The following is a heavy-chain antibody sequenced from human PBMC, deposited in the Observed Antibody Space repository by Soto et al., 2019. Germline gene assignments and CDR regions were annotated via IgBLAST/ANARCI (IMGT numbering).Heavy chain of an antibody. V-gene: IGHV3-23*01. CDR3: GRGAARYFDY. CDR2: ISGGIGST. J-gene: IGHJ4*02. Sequence: GGSLSLYFLAPGFSFHTYAMTLVPPVPGKGLECVSTISGGIGSTFYADSVKGRFTISRDISKKMLFLHMNGLRGEDTGTYYCGRGAARYFDYWGRGTLVTVSS. D-gene: IGHD1-26*01. CDR1: GFSFHTYA.